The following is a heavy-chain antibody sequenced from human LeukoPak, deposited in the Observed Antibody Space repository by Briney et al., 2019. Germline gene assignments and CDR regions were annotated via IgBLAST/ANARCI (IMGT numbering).Heavy chain of an antibody. J-gene: IGHJ5*02. CDR1: GFTFSSYA. CDR2: INWNGGSR. Sequence: GGSLRLSCAASGFTFSSYAMSWVRQAPGKGLEWVSGINWNGGSRGYADSVKGRFTISRDNAKNSVYLQMNSLRSEDTAFYHCARDRCSSTSCYNTPNWFDPWGQGTLVTVSS. D-gene: IGHD2-2*02. V-gene: IGHV3-20*01. CDR3: ARDRCSSTSCYNTPNWFDP.